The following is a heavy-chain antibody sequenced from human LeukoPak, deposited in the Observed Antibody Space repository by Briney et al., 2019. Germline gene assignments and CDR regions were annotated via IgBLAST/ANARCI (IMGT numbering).Heavy chain of an antibody. CDR3: AKLSTT. V-gene: IGHV1-2*02. Sequence: ASVKVSCKASGSTFTDSYIHWVRQAPGRGLECMGWINPKTGGTNYVQKFQGRVTMTADTSISTIYMELTGLKSDDTAVYYCAKLSTTWGPGTLVIVSS. CDR1: GSTFTDSY. D-gene: IGHD2/OR15-2a*01. J-gene: IGHJ4*02. CDR2: INPKTGGT.